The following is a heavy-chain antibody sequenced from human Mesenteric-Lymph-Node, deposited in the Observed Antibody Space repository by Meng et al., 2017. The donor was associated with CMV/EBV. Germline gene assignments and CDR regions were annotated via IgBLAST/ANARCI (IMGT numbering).Heavy chain of an antibody. V-gene: IGHV4-59*12. D-gene: IGHD3-3*01. Sequence: SETLSLTCTVSGGSISSYYWSWIRQPPGKGLEWIGYIYYSGSTNKNPSLKSRVTISVDTSKNQFSLKLSSVTAADTAVYYCARGKWKIFGVTTPHGLDVWGLGTTVTVSS. CDR1: GGSISSYY. J-gene: IGHJ6*02. CDR3: ARGKWKIFGVTTPHGLDV. CDR2: IYYSGST.